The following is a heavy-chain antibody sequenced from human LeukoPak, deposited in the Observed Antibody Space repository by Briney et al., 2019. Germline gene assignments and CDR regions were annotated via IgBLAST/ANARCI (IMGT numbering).Heavy chain of an antibody. CDR1: GGSISSDTYY. Sequence: SETLSLSRTVSGGSISSDTYYWSWIRQHPGEGLEWIGYIYYSGSTYYNPSLKSRVTISVDTSKNQFSLKLSSVTAADTAVYYCARTSIATRHFDYWGQGTLVTVSS. CDR2: IYYSGST. CDR3: ARTSIATRHFDY. D-gene: IGHD6-6*01. J-gene: IGHJ4*02. V-gene: IGHV4-31*03.